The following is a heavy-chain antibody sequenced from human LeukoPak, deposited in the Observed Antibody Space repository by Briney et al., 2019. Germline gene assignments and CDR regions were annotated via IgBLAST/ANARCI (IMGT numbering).Heavy chain of an antibody. CDR2: ISSDGSNK. CDR1: GFTFSSCG. Sequence: PGGSLRLSCAASGFTFSSCGMHWVRQAPGKGLEWVAVISSDGSNKYYAGSVKGRFTISRDNSKNTLYLQMNSLRDEDTAVYYCARGSGTTVVTIEYWGQGTLVTVSS. CDR3: ARGSGTTVVTIEY. V-gene: IGHV3-30*03. J-gene: IGHJ4*02. D-gene: IGHD4-23*01.